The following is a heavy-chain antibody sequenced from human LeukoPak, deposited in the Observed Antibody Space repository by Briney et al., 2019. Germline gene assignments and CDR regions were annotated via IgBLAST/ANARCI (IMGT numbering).Heavy chain of an antibody. Sequence: PGGSLRLSCAASGFTVSSNYMSWVRQAPGKGLEWVSVIYSGGSTYYADSVKGRFTISRGNSKSTLYLQMNSLRAEDTAVYYCARGRGASFDAFDIWGQGTMVTVSS. CDR2: IYSGGST. V-gene: IGHV3-53*01. CDR3: ARGRGASFDAFDI. CDR1: GFTVSSNY. J-gene: IGHJ3*02. D-gene: IGHD1-26*01.